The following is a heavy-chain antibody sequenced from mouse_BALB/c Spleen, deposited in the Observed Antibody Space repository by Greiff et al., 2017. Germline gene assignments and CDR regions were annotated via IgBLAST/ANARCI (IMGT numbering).Heavy chain of an antibody. CDR1: GFNIKDTY. CDR3: ARGSLLDGYFDY. CDR2: IDPANGNT. Sequence: EVQLKQSGAELVKPGASVKLSCTASGFNIKDTYMHWVKQRPEQGLEWIGRIDPANGNTKYDPKFQGKATITADTSSNTAYLQLSSLTSEDTAVYYCARGSLLDGYFDYWGQGTTLTVSS. V-gene: IGHV14-3*02. D-gene: IGHD1-2*01. J-gene: IGHJ2*01.